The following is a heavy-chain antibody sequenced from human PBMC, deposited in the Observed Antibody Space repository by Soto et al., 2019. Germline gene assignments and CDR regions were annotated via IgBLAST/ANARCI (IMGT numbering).Heavy chain of an antibody. Sequence: GGSLRLSCAASGFTFSSYGMHWVRQAPGKGLEWVAVISYDGSNKYYADSVKGRFTISRDSSKNTLYLQMNSLRAEDTAVYYCAKDQLYSSSPNSDDYWGQGTLVTVSS. CDR2: ISYDGSNK. V-gene: IGHV3-30*18. J-gene: IGHJ4*02. D-gene: IGHD6-6*01. CDR3: AKDQLYSSSPNSDDY. CDR1: GFTFSSYG.